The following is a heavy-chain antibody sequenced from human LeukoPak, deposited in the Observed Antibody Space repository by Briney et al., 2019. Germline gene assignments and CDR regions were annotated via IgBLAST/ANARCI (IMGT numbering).Heavy chain of an antibody. CDR2: IDTTNGHP. V-gene: IGHV7-4-1*02. D-gene: IGHD6-13*01. CDR1: GYTTKYA. J-gene: IGHJ4*02. CDR3: ARANLIAAAGMPPNPGHY. Sequence: ASVKVSCKASGYTTKYAINWVRQAPGQGLEWMGWIDTTNGHPTYAQGFTGRFVFSLDTSVSTAYLQISSLEAEDTAVYYCARANLIAAAGMPPNPGHYWGQGTLVTVSS.